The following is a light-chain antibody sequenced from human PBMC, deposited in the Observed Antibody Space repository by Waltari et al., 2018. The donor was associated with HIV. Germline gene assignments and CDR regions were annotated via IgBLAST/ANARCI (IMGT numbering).Light chain of an antibody. V-gene: IGKV3-11*01. J-gene: IGKJ1*01. Sequence: IVLTQSPATLSLSPGERATLSCRASQLVSDYLAWYQQKPGQDPRLLIYDASNRATGIPARFSGSGSGTDFTITISSLEPEDFAVYYCQQRTSWPPWTFGQGTKVEIK. CDR3: QQRTSWPPWT. CDR1: QLVSDY. CDR2: DAS.